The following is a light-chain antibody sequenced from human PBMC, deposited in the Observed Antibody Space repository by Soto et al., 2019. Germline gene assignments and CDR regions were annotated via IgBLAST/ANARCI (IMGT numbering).Light chain of an antibody. Sequence: EIVLTQSPGTLSLSPGERATLSCRASQSVSSSYLAWYQQKPGQAPSLLIYGASSRATGIPDRFSGSGSGTDFTLTISRLEPEDFAVYYCQQYGSSPPTFGQGTKVELK. J-gene: IGKJ1*01. V-gene: IGKV3-20*01. CDR3: QQYGSSPPT. CDR1: QSVSSSY. CDR2: GAS.